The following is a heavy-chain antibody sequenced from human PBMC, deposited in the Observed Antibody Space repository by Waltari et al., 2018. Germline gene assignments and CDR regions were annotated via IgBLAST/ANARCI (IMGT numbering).Heavy chain of an antibody. CDR1: GGSINSTAFY. J-gene: IGHJ5*01. V-gene: IGHV4-39*01. CDR3: ATQSVLTSFGSAHPTWFDS. Sequence: HLQLQESGPGLVKPSGTLSLTCSVSGGSINSTAFYWGWIRQPPGKGLEWIPTATARRTPQLNPSLRCRVTISVDTSKRQFSLKLTSVTAAYTAVYYCATQSVLTSFGSAHPTWFDSWGQGTPVTVSS. CDR2: ATARRTP. D-gene: IGHD3-9*01.